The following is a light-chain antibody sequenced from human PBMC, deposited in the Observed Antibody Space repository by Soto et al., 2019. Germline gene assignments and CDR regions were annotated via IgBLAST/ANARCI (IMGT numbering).Light chain of an antibody. V-gene: IGLV2-8*01. CDR1: SSDIGGYNF. CDR2: EVT. Sequence: QSVLTQPPSASGSPGQSVAISCTGTSSDIGGYNFVSWYQQHPGKAPKLMIYEVTKRPSGVPDRLSGSKSGNTATLIVSGLQPEDEADYYCSSHGGSNNPHVFGTGTKLTVL. J-gene: IGLJ1*01. CDR3: SSHGGSNNPHV.